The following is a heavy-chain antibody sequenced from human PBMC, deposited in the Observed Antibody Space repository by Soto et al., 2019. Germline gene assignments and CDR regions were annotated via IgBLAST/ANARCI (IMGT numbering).Heavy chain of an antibody. V-gene: IGHV4-39*01. J-gene: IGHJ4*02. CDR2: FCYGGNT. CDR3: ARHLGPIGPRD. D-gene: IGHD1-26*01. Sequence: QLQLQESGPGLVKPSETLSLTCTVSGDSVSSGSAFWGWVRQPPGQGLEWIGSFCYGGNTPYNPSLKRRATISVATSQNQCDLRLSHEPATDRAVYYCARHLGPIGPRDWGQGTLVTVSS. CDR1: GDSVSSGSAF.